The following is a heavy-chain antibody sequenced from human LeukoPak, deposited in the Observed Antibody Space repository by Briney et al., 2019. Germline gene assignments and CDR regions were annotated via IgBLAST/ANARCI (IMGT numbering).Heavy chain of an antibody. Sequence: ASVKVSCKASGYTFTSYGISWVRQAPGQGLEWMGWISAYNGNTNYAQKLQGRVTMTTDTSTSTAYMELRSLRSDDTAVYYCARWVRYDYVWGSYRPPYYYYGMDVWGQGTTVTVSS. CDR1: GYTFTSYG. D-gene: IGHD3-16*02. CDR2: ISAYNGNT. CDR3: ARWVRYDYVWGSYRPPYYYYGMDV. J-gene: IGHJ6*02. V-gene: IGHV1-18*01.